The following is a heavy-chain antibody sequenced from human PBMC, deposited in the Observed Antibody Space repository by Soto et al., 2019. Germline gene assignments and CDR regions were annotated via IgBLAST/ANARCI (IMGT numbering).Heavy chain of an antibody. J-gene: IGHJ4*02. V-gene: IGHV4-59*01. CDR2: VYYTRCT. CDR3: ARVVAAPEEHFDS. D-gene: IGHD1-26*01. Sequence: NPSESLPLTCSVCGGCLSGSYRRWIRQSRGKRLEWLGYVYYTRCTKYWPSCRRQVCISADTSKSEFSLRLSPGSAADTAVYFRARVVAAPEEHFDSWGQGTQVTASS. CDR1: GGCLSGSY.